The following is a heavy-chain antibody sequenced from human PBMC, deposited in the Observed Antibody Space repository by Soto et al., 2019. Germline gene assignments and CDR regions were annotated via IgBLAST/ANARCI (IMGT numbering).Heavy chain of an antibody. CDR3: VTRVSGNYDY. Sequence: EVQLAESGGGMVQPGGSLRLSCVASGFTFSSYDMHWVRQAPGKGLEYVSSISSNGGTTYYGNSVKGRFTISRDNSKNTLYLQTGSLRAEDMAVYYCVTRVSGNYDYWGQGTLVTVSS. V-gene: IGHV3-64*01. D-gene: IGHD1-7*01. CDR1: GFTFSSYD. J-gene: IGHJ4*02. CDR2: ISSNGGTT.